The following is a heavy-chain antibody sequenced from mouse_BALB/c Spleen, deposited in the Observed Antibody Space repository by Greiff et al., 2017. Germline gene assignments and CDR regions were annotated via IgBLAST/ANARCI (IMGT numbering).Heavy chain of an antibody. CDR2: ISSGGST. J-gene: IGHJ2*01. CDR3: ARGRRFYYFDY. Sequence: EVQLVESGGGLVKPGGSLKLSCAASGFTFSSYAMSWVRQTPEKRLEWVASISSGGSTYYPDSVKGRFTISRDNARNILYLQMSSLRSEDTAMYYCARGRRFYYFDYWGQGTTLTVSS. V-gene: IGHV5-6-5*01. CDR1: GFTFSSYA.